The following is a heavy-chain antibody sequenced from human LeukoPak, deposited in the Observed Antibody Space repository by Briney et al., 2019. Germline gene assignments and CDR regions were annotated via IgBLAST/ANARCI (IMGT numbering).Heavy chain of an antibody. J-gene: IGHJ3*02. CDR3: SRVRYCSGRSCYFGAFDI. Sequence: GGCLRLSCTASGLTFGDYAMSWVRQAPGKGLEWVSFIRSKAYGGTTEYAASVKGRFIISRDDSKSIAYLQTNSLKTEDTAVYYCSRVRYCSGRSCYFGAFDIWGQGTMVTVSS. D-gene: IGHD2-15*01. CDR1: GLTFGDYA. CDR2: IRSKAYGGTT. V-gene: IGHV3-49*04.